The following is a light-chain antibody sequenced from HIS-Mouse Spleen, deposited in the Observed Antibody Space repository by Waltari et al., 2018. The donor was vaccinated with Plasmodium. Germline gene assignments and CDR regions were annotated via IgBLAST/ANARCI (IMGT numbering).Light chain of an antibody. J-gene: IGLJ3*02. V-gene: IGLV3-19*01. CDR3: NSRDSSGNHWV. CDR1: RPRSYY. Sequence: SSELTQDPAVSVAFGQTVRITCQGDRPRSYYASWYQQTPGQAPVLFIYGKNNRPSGIPDRFSGSSSGNTASLTITGAQAEDEADYYCNSRDSSGNHWVFGGGTKLTVL. CDR2: GKN.